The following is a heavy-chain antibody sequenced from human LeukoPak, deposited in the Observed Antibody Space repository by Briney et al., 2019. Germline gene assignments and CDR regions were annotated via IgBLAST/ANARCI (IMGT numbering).Heavy chain of an antibody. CDR2: IYYSGSP. J-gene: IGHJ4*02. Sequence: SETLSLTCTVSGGSISSGDYYWSWIRQPPGKGLEWIGYIYYSGSPFYNPSLKSRITISIDTSKNQFSLKLSSVTAADTAVYYCAREPTTYDYWGQGTLITVSS. V-gene: IGHV4-30-4*01. D-gene: IGHD4-17*01. CDR3: AREPTTYDY. CDR1: GGSISSGDYY.